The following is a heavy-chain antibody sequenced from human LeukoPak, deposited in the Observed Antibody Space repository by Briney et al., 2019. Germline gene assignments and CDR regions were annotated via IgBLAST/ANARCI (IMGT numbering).Heavy chain of an antibody. Sequence: PGGSLRLSCAASGFTFSRYWMHWVRQAPGKGLVWVSYIKGDGSLTRYADSVKGRFTISRDNAKNTLYLQMNSLGAEDTAVYYCARGTGYCVFDYWGQGTLVTVSS. D-gene: IGHD3/OR15-3a*01. CDR1: GFTFSRYW. CDR3: ARGTGYCVFDY. V-gene: IGHV3-74*01. CDR2: IKGDGSLT. J-gene: IGHJ4*02.